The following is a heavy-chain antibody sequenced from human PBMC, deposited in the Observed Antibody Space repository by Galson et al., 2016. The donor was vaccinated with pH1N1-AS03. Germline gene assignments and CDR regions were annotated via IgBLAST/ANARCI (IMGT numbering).Heavy chain of an antibody. CDR3: ASEVATSFDY. CDR2: IIPALGTP. CDR1: GGTFSSYA. Sequence: SVKVSCKASGGTFSSYAINWVRQAPGQGLEWMGRIIPALGTPNYAQRFQGRVTITADESTSTAYMGLSSLRSEDTAAYFCASEVATSFDYWGQGTRVTVSS. V-gene: IGHV1-69*11. D-gene: IGHD5-24*01. J-gene: IGHJ4*02.